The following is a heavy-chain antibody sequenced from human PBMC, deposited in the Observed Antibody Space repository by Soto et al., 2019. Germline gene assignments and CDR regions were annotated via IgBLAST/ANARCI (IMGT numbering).Heavy chain of an antibody. J-gene: IGHJ4*02. D-gene: IGHD3-22*01. CDR2: INAGNGNT. CDR3: ARGDYYDIHDY. V-gene: IGHV1-3*01. CDR1: GYTFTSYA. Sequence: QVQLVQSGAEVKKPGASVKVSCTASGYTFTSYAMHWVRQAPGQRLEWMGWINAGNGNTKYSQKFQGRVTITRDTAASTAYMELSSLRSDDKAVYYCARGDYYDIHDYWGQGTLVTVSS.